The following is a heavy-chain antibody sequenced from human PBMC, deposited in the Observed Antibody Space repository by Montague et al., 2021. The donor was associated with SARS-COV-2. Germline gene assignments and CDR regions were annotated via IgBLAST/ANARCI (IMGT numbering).Heavy chain of an antibody. CDR2: IYTSGST. CDR3: AREAWFGDKTSASEYYGMDV. V-gene: IGHV4-4*07. Sequence: SETLSLTCTVSGGSISSYYWSWIRQPAGKGLEWIGRIYTSGSTNYNPSLKSRVTMPVDTSKNRFSLKLSSVTAADTAVYYCAREAWFGDKTSASEYYGMDVWGQGTTVTVSS. J-gene: IGHJ6*02. CDR1: GGSISSYY. D-gene: IGHD3-10*01.